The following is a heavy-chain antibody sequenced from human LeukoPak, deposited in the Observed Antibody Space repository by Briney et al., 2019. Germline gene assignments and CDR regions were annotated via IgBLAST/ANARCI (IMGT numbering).Heavy chain of an antibody. D-gene: IGHD2-2*01. CDR2: VYYGDT. V-gene: IGHV4-59*01. Sequence: PSETLSLTCTVSGGSLSSYYWSWIRPPAGKGLEWIGYVYYGDTNYNASLKSRVTISEDMSKNQFSLKLTSVTAADTAVYYCARLAGVPAAMADYWGQGTLVTVSS. CDR1: GGSLSSYY. CDR3: ARLAGVPAAMADY. J-gene: IGHJ4*02.